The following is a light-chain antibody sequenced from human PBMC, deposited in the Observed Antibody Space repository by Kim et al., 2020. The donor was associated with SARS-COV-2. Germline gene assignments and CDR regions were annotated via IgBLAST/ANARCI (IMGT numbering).Light chain of an antibody. Sequence: PGERAPLSCRASQSVSSNYLAWYQQKPGQAPRLLIYGASSRASGIPDRISGSGSGTDFTLTITRLEPEDFAVYYCQQYSSSPATFGQGTKVDIK. CDR3: QQYSSSPAT. V-gene: IGKV3-20*01. J-gene: IGKJ1*01. CDR2: GAS. CDR1: QSVSSNY.